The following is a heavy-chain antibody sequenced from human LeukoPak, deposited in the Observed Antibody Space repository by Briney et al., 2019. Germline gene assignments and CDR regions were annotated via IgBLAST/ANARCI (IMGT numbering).Heavy chain of an antibody. J-gene: IGHJ4*02. D-gene: IGHD2/OR15-2a*01. Sequence: SETLSLTCTVSGGSVSSDYWSWIRQPPGNGLEWIGYIYHTGNSDYNPSLKSRATISLDTSKNQFSLKLTSVTAADTAVYFCARNPFSSPFDYWGQGTLVTVSS. V-gene: IGHV4-59*08. CDR2: IYHTGNS. CDR3: ARNPFSSPFDY. CDR1: GGSVSSDY.